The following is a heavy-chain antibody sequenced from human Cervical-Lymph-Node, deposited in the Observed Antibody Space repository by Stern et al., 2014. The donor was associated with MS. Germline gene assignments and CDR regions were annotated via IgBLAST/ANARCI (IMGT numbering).Heavy chain of an antibody. D-gene: IGHD2/OR15-2a*01. J-gene: IGHJ3*01. Sequence: EVQLLESGGGLVKPGGSLRLSCGASGFAFSDHTMHWVRQAPGKGLEWVSSIGPKSMVFYYADSLKGRFTISTDNAPTSLSLLMRNLTAEDTAVYYCATSTFNEQPEDAFDFWGQGTSVIVSS. CDR2: IGPKSMVF. CDR3: ATSTFNEQPEDAFDF. V-gene: IGHV3-21*01. CDR1: GFAFSDHT.